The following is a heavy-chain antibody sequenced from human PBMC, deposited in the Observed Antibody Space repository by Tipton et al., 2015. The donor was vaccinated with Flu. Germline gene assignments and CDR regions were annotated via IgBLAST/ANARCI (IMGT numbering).Heavy chain of an antibody. D-gene: IGHD4-17*01. CDR1: GGSISSYY. CDR2: INHSGST. Sequence: TLSLTCTVSGGSISSYYWSWIRQPPGKGLEWIGEINHSGSTNYNPSLKSRVTISVDTSKNQFSLKLSSVTAADTAVYYCARDQTTVTTEPDYWGQGTLVTVSS. V-gene: IGHV4-59*01. J-gene: IGHJ4*02. CDR3: ARDQTTVTTEPDY.